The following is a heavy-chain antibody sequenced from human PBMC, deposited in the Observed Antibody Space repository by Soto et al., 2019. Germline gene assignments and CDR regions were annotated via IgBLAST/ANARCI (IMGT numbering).Heavy chain of an antibody. CDR3: AKDKGISVNYYDSSCIDY. D-gene: IGHD3-22*01. J-gene: IGHJ4*02. V-gene: IGHV3-30*18. CDR2: ISYDGSNK. CDR1: GFTFSSYG. Sequence: GGSLRLSCAASGFTFSSYGMHWVRQAPGKGLEWVAVISYDGSNKYYADSVKGRFTISRDNSKNTLYLQMNSLRAEDTAVYYCAKDKGISVNYYDSSCIDYWGQGTLVTVSS.